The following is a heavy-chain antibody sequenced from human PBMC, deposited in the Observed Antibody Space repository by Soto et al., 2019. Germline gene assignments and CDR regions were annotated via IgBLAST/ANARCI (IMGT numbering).Heavy chain of an antibody. Sequence: QVQLVQSGAEVKKPGASVKVSCKASGYTFTSYAMHWVRQAPGQRLEWMGWINAGNGNTKYSQKFQGRVTITRDTSASTAYMELSSLRSEDTAVYYCARVSNSEFVLSGWFDPWGQGTLVTVSS. J-gene: IGHJ5*02. V-gene: IGHV1-3*01. D-gene: IGHD1-26*01. CDR1: GYTFTSYA. CDR2: INAGNGNT. CDR3: ARVSNSEFVLSGWFDP.